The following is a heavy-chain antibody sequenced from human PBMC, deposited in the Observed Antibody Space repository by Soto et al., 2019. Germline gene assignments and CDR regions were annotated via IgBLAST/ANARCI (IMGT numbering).Heavy chain of an antibody. CDR2: ISSGSSYI. J-gene: IGHJ6*02. D-gene: IGHD3-10*01. CDR3: ARSSGGSGKLWNYYGMDV. CDR1: GFTFSSYS. V-gene: IGHV3-21*06. Sequence: EVQLVESGGGLVKPGGSLRLSCAASGFTFSSYSMNWVRQAPGKGLEWVSSISSGSSYIYYADSVKGRFTISRDNAKNSXXLQMNSLRAEDTAVYYCARSSGGSGKLWNYYGMDVWGQGTTVTVSS.